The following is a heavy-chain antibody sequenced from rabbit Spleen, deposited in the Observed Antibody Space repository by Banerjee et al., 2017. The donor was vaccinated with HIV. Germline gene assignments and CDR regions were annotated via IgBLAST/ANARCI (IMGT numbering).Heavy chain of an antibody. J-gene: IGHJ4*01. D-gene: IGHD2-1*01. CDR1: GFSFSRGYD. CDR2: IYSDNSKT. V-gene: IGHV1S45*01. Sequence: QEQLVESGGGLVKPGASLTLTCKASGFSFSRGYDMCWVRQAPGKGLEWIACIYSDNSKTYYANWAKGRFTVSKTSSPSVTLQMTSLTVADTATYFCARDADYGPYYLNLWGPGTLVTVS. CDR3: ARDADYGPYYLNL.